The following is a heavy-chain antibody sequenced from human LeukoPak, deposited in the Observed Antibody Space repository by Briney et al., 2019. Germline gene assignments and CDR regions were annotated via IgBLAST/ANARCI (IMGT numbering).Heavy chain of an antibody. J-gene: IGHJ6*03. V-gene: IGHV4-39*01. D-gene: IGHD2-15*01. CDR1: GDSITRSEYY. Sequence: SETLSLTCVVSGDSITRSEYYWDWIRQPPGKGLEWIGSIYYSGATYYSGSLKSRATISVDTIKNQFSLELRSVTAADTALYYCARRLRGGRRYHYYYMDVWGKGTTVTISS. CDR3: ARRLRGGRRYHYYYMDV. CDR2: IYYSGAT.